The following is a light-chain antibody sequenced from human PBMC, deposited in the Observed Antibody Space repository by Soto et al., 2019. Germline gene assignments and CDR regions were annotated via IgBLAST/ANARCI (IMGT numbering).Light chain of an antibody. CDR3: QQYQSYSET. J-gene: IGKJ1*01. Sequence: DIQMTQSPSTLSASVGDRVTITCRASQSVSTRLAWYQQKPGKAPKLLIYDASSLQTGVPSRFSGSGSRAEFTLTISSLQPDDFATYYCQQYQSYSETFGHGTKVEIK. CDR1: QSVSTR. V-gene: IGKV1-5*01. CDR2: DAS.